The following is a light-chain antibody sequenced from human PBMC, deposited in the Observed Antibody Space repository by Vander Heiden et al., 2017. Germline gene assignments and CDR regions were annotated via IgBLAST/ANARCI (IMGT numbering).Light chain of an antibody. CDR2: SNN. CDR3: AAWDDSLNVWV. Sequence: QSVLTQPPSASGTPGQRVTISCSGSSSNIGSNTVNWYLQLPGTAPNLLIFSNNQRPSGVPDRFSGSKSGTSASLAISWLQSEDEADYYCAAWDDSLNVWVFGGGTKLTVL. J-gene: IGLJ3*02. CDR1: SSNIGSNT. V-gene: IGLV1-44*01.